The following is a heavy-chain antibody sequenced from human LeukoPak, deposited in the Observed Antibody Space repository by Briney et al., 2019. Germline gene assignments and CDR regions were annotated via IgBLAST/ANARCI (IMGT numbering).Heavy chain of an antibody. V-gene: IGHV1-8*03. Sequence: GASVKVSCKASGYTFTSYDINWVRQATGQGLEWMGWMNPNSGNTGYAQKFQGRVTITRNTSISTAYMELSSLRSEDTAVYYCARVETEGSSWYGVHYFDYWGQGTQVTVSS. CDR2: MNPNSGNT. J-gene: IGHJ4*02. D-gene: IGHD6-13*01. CDR1: GYTFTSYD. CDR3: ARVETEGSSWYGVHYFDY.